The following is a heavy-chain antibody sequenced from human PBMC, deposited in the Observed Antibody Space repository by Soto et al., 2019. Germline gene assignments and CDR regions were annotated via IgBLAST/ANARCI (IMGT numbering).Heavy chain of an antibody. CDR2: IIPILGIA. Sequence: SVKVSCKASGGTFSSYTISWVRQAPGQGLEWMGRIIPILGIANYAQKFQGRVTITADKSTSTAYMELSSLRSEDTAVYYCASSSSVVPPINYWGQGTLVTVSA. CDR1: GGTFSSYT. CDR3: ASSSSVVPPINY. J-gene: IGHJ4*02. V-gene: IGHV1-69*02. D-gene: IGHD2-2*01.